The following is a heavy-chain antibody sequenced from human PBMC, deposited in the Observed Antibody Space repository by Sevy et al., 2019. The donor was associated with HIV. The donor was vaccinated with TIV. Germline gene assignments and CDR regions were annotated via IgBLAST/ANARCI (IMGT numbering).Heavy chain of an antibody. CDR3: ARYCISTSPHNWFDP. Sequence: SETLSLTCTVSGGSITSGDYYWTWIRQSPGKGLEWIGYIYYSVTTYYNPSLKSRVSMSVDTSKNHFSLNLRSVTAADTAVYYCARYCISTSPHNWFDPWGQGALVTVSS. J-gene: IGHJ5*02. V-gene: IGHV4-30-4*01. CDR1: GGSITSGDYY. D-gene: IGHD2-2*01. CDR2: IYYSVTT.